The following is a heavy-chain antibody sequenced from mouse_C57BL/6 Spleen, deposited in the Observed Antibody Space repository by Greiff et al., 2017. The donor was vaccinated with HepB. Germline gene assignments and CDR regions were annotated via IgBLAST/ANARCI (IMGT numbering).Heavy chain of an antibody. V-gene: IGHV1-64*01. CDR1: GYTFTSYW. J-gene: IGHJ4*01. CDR2: IHPNSGST. D-gene: IGHD1-1*01. Sequence: QVQLKQPGAELVKPGASVKLSCKASGYTFTSYWMHWVKQRPGQGLEWIGMIHPNSGSTNYNEKFKSKATLTVDKSSSTAYMQRSSLTSEDSAVYYCASGRYGSSYYYAMDYWGQGTSVTVSS. CDR3: ASGRYGSSYYYAMDY.